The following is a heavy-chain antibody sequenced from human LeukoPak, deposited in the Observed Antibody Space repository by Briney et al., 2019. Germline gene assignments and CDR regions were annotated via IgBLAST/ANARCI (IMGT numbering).Heavy chain of an antibody. V-gene: IGHV3-23*01. CDR3: AKAPVTTCSGAYCYPFDY. J-gene: IGHJ4*02. Sequence: GGCLRLSCAASGFTLSSYAMSWVRQGPGKGLEWVSAISVSGNTYHAGSVKGRFTISRDSSKNTLYLQMNSLRAGDAAVYYCAKAPVTTCSGAYCYPFDYWSQGTLVTVSS. CDR1: GFTLSSYA. CDR2: ISVSGNT. D-gene: IGHD2-15*01.